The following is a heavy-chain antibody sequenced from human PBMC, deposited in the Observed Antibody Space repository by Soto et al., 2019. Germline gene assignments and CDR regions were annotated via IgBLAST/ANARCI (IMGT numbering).Heavy chain of an antibody. CDR1: GFIFSSYS. D-gene: IGHD1-7*01. J-gene: IGHJ3*01. Sequence: DVQLVESGGGLVQPGGSLRLSCVASGFIFSSYSMNWIRQAPGKGLEWLSYISRSGDAVFYADSVRGRFTISRDNSKSSMFLQMNSLRDEDTAVYYCVRDENYAFDAWGQGTLVTVSA. V-gene: IGHV3-48*02. CDR3: VRDENYAFDA. CDR2: ISRSGDAV.